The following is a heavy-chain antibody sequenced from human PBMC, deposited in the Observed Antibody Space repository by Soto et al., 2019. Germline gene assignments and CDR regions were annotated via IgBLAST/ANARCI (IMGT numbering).Heavy chain of an antibody. D-gene: IGHD1-26*01. V-gene: IGHV1-69*13. CDR3: ARGPPHSGRYFFDY. Sequence: SVKVSCKASGGTFSSYAISWVRQAPGQGLEWMGGIIPIFGTANYAQKFQGRVTITADESTSTAYMELSSLRSEDTAVYYCARGPPHSGRYFFDYWGQGSPVTVSS. J-gene: IGHJ4*02. CDR2: IIPIFGTA. CDR1: GGTFSSYA.